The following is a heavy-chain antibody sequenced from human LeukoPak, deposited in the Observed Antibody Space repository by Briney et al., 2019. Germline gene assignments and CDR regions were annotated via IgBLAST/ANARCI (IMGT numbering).Heavy chain of an antibody. CDR1: GYTFTGHF. D-gene: IGHD5-12*01. CDR2: INPNSGVT. CDR3: ARGGAGTAYYDWDFFRFDY. V-gene: IGHV1-2*02. J-gene: IGHJ4*02. Sequence: ASVKVSCKASGYTFTGHFMFWVRQAPGKGLEWMAWINPNSGVTSYAQKFQGRVTLTRDTSINTTYMELSRLRSDDTALYYCARGGAGTAYYDWDFFRFDYWGQGTLVTVSS.